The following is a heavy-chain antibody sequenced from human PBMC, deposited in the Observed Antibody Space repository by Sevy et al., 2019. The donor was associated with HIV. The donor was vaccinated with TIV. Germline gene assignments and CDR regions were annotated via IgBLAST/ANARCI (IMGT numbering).Heavy chain of an antibody. D-gene: IGHD1-26*01. CDR2: IYYSGST. J-gene: IGHJ4*02. CDR3: AREIVGAAYFDY. V-gene: IGHV4-59*01. Sequence: SETLSLTCTVSGGSISSYYWSWIRQPPGKGLEWIGYIYYSGSTNYNPSLKSRVTISVDTSKNQFSLKLSSVTAADTAVYYCAREIVGAAYFDYWGQGTLVTVSS. CDR1: GGSISSYY.